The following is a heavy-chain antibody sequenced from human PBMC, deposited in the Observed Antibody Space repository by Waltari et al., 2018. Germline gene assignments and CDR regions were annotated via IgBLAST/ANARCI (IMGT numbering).Heavy chain of an antibody. CDR3: VTDPSYYGSGTYWAGWFDP. D-gene: IGHD3-10*01. CDR1: GYSIRSTYY. V-gene: IGHV4-38-2*02. CDR2: IFHSGST. J-gene: IGHJ5*02. Sequence: QVQLQESGPGLVKPSETLSLTCTVSGYSIRSTYYWGWIRQSPGKGLEWIGSIFHSGSTYYNPSLKSRVTISVDTSKNQFSLKLSSVTAADTAVYYCVTDPSYYGSGTYWAGWFDPWGQGTLVTVSS.